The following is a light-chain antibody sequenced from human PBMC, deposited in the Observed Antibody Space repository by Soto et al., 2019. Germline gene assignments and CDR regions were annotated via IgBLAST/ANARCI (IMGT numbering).Light chain of an antibody. CDR1: SSDVGSYNL. CDR2: EGS. V-gene: IGLV2-23*01. CDR3: CSYAGSSTVV. J-gene: IGLJ2*01. Sequence: SVLTQPASVSGSPGQSITISCTGTSSDVGSYNLVSWYQQHPGKAPKLMIYEGSKRPSGVSNRFSGSKSGNTASLTISGLQAEDEADYYCCSYAGSSTVVFGGGNKLTVL.